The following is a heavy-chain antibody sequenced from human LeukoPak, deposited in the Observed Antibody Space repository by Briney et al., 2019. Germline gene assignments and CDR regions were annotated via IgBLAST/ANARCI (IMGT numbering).Heavy chain of an antibody. CDR2: ISAYNGNT. J-gene: IGHJ3*02. D-gene: IGHD1-26*01. V-gene: IGHV1-18*01. Sequence: ASVKVSCKASGYTFTSHGISWVRQAPGQGLEWMGWISAYNGNTNYAQKLQGRVTMTTDTSTSTAYMELRSLRSDDTAVYYCASHWEYGDAFDIWGQGTMVTVSS. CDR3: ASHWEYGDAFDI. CDR1: GYTFTSHG.